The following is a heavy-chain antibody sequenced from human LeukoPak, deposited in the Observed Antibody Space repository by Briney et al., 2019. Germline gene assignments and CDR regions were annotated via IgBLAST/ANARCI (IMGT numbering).Heavy chain of an antibody. CDR1: GGSISSGGYY. V-gene: IGHV4-31*03. D-gene: IGHD3-3*01. CDR3: AREYRYYDFWSGYDY. CDR2: IYYSGST. Sequence: SETLSLTCTVSGGSISSGGYYWSWIRQHPGKGLEWIGYIYYSGSTYYNPSLKSRVTISVDTSKNQFSLKLSSVTAADTAVYYCAREYRYYDFWSGYDYWGQGTLVTVSS. J-gene: IGHJ4*02.